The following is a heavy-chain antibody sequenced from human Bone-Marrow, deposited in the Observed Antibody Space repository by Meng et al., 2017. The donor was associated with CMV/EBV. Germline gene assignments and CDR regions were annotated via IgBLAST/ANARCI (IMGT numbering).Heavy chain of an antibody. CDR2: IHYSGST. V-gene: IGHV4-59*11. CDR3: ARDWELGS. Sequence: SETLSLTCTVSSGSISIHYWSWIRQPPGKGLEWIGCIHYSGSTNYNPSLKSRVTLSVDTSKNQFSLKLSSVTAVDTAVYYCARDWELGSWGQGTLVTVSS. CDR1: SGSISIHY. D-gene: IGHD3-10*01. J-gene: IGHJ5*02.